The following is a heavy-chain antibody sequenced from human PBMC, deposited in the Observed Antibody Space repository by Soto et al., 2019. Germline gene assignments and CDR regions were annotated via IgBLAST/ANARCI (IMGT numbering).Heavy chain of an antibody. D-gene: IGHD5-18*01. J-gene: IGHJ4*02. CDR2: IGGSGSST. V-gene: IGHV3-23*01. Sequence: GGSLRLSCAASGFTFTTYAMSWVRQAPGKGLEWVPSIGGSGSSTYYADSVKGRFTISRDNSKNTLYLQMNSLRAEDTAVYYCAKGSAMVDYWGQGTVVTVSS. CDR1: GFTFTTYA. CDR3: AKGSAMVDY.